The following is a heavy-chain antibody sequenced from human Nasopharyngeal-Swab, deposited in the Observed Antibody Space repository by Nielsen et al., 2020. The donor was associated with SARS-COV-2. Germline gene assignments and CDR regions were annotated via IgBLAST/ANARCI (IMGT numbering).Heavy chain of an antibody. D-gene: IGHD5-24*01. V-gene: IGHV1-46*01. CDR1: GYTFTRYY. Sequence: ASVKVSCKASGYTFTRYYIHWVRQAPGQGLEWMGIINPGGGSARYSQNFQGRVTMTEDTSTDTAYMELSSLRSEDTAVYYCATMMEMATMYDAFDIWGQGTMVTVSS. CDR3: ATMMEMATMYDAFDI. CDR2: INPGGGSA. J-gene: IGHJ3*02.